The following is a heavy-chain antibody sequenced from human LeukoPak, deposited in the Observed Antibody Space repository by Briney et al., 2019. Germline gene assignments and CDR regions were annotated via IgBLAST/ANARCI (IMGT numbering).Heavy chain of an antibody. V-gene: IGHV4-39*07. D-gene: IGHD5-24*01. CDR3: ARGGRMATIN. CDR1: GGSISSSSYY. Sequence: SSETLSLTCTVSGGSISSSSYYWGWIRQPPGKGLEWIGSIYYSGSTYYNPSLKSRVTISVDTSKNQFSLKLSSVTAADTAVYYCARGGRMATINWGQGTLVTVSS. J-gene: IGHJ4*02. CDR2: IYYSGST.